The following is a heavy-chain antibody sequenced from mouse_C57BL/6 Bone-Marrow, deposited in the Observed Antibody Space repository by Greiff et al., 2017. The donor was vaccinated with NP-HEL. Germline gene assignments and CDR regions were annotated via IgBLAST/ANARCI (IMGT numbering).Heavy chain of an antibody. J-gene: IGHJ2*01. D-gene: IGHD1-1*01. CDR2: IYWDDDK. CDR1: GFSLSTSGMG. CDR3: AQSTTEVPFDD. Sequence: QVQLKESGPGILQSSQTLSLSCSFSGFSLSTSGMGVSWIRPPSGKGLEWLAHIYWDDDKRYNPSLKSRLTIFKASSSNQVILKLTSVDTADTATSYCAQSTTEVPFDDWGQGTTLTVSS. V-gene: IGHV8-12*01.